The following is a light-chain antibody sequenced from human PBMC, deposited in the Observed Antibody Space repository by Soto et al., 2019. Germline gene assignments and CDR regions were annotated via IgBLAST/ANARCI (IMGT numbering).Light chain of an antibody. CDR2: EVN. CDR3: GSYTSSANLV. CDR1: SNDVGAYNY. Sequence: QSALTQPASVSGSPGQSITISCPGTSNDVGAYNYVSWYQQHPGKAPKLIIYEVNNRPSGVSNRFSGSKSGNTASLTISGLQAEDDADYFCGSYTSSANLVFGTGTKLTGL. V-gene: IGLV2-14*01. J-gene: IGLJ1*01.